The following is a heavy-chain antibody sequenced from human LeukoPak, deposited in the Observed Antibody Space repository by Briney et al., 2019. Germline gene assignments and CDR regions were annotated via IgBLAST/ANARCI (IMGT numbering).Heavy chain of an antibody. D-gene: IGHD3-22*01. Sequence: SETLSLTCTVSGGSISSSSYYWGWIRQPPGKGLEWIGSIYYSGSTYYNPSLKSRVTISVDTSKNQFSLKLSSVTAADTAVYYCARVGYYDSCHPIDYWGQGTLVTVSS. V-gene: IGHV4-39*01. CDR3: ARVGYYDSCHPIDY. J-gene: IGHJ4*02. CDR1: GGSISSSSYY. CDR2: IYYSGST.